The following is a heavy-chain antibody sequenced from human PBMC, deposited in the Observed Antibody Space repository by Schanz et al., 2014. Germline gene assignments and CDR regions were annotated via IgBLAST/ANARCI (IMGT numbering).Heavy chain of an antibody. CDR1: GYTFTSDS. D-gene: IGHD5-18*01. V-gene: IGHV1-46*01. Sequence: QVQLVQSGAEVKKPGASVKVSCKASGYTFTSDSMHWVRQAPGQGLEWMGRIIPILGIANYAQKVQGRVTITTDTSTGTAYMELRSLRSDDTAVYYCARGPSQGYSYGHNIGAYYYGMDVWGQGTTVTVSS. J-gene: IGHJ6*02. CDR2: IIPILGIA. CDR3: ARGPSQGYSYGHNIGAYYYGMDV.